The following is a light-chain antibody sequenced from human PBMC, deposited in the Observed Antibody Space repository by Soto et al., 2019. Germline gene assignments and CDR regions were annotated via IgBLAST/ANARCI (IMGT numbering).Light chain of an antibody. CDR2: EVS. CDR1: SSDVGYYNY. CDR3: SSYAGGNNPYV. J-gene: IGLJ1*01. Sequence: QSVLTQPPSASGSPGQSVTISCTGTSSDVGYYNYVSWYQQHPGKAPKLMIYEVSKRPSGVPDRFSGSKSGNTASLTVSGLQAEDEADYYCSSYAGGNNPYVFGAGTKLTV. V-gene: IGLV2-8*01.